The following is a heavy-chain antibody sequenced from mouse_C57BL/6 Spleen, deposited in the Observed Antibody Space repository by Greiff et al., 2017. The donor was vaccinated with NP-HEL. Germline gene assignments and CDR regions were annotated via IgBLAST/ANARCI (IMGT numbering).Heavy chain of an antibody. Sequence: VQLQQSGAELVKPGASVKISCKASGYAFSSYWMNWVKQRPGKGLAWIGQLYPGDGDTNYNGKFKGKATLTADNSSSTAYMQLNSLTSEDSAVEFWATGGKRGRLAYWGQGTLVTVSA. D-gene: IGHD2-1*01. CDR1: GYAFSSYW. CDR3: ATGGKRGRLAY. V-gene: IGHV1-80*01. J-gene: IGHJ3*01. CDR2: LYPGDGDT.